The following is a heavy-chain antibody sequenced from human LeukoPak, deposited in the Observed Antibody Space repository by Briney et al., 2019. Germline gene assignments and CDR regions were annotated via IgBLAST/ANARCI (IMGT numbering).Heavy chain of an antibody. J-gene: IGHJ4*02. CDR3: ARTVGSGWYLSDY. CDR2: IYYSGST. CDR1: GGSISTYY. D-gene: IGHD6-19*01. Sequence: SETLSLTCTVSGGSISTYYWSWIRQPPGKGLEWIGSIYYSGSTYYNPSLKSRVTISVDTSKNQFSLRLSSVTAADTAVYYCARTVGSGWYLSDYWGQGTLVTVSS. V-gene: IGHV4-59*12.